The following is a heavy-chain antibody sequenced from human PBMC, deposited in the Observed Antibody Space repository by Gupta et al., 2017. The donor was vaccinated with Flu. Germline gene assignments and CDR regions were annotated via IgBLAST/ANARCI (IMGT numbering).Heavy chain of an antibody. CDR3: AKDRLSSSWYDYYYYGMDV. CDR1: GFTFSSFA. Sequence: EVQLLESGGGLVQPGGSLRLSCSASGFTFSSFAMNWVRQAPGKGLEWVSAISGSGGSTYYADSVKGRFTISRDNSKNTLYLQMNSLRAEDTAVYYCAKDRLSSSWYDYYYYGMDVWGQGTTVTVSS. V-gene: IGHV3-23*01. J-gene: IGHJ6*02. D-gene: IGHD6-13*01. CDR2: ISGSGGST.